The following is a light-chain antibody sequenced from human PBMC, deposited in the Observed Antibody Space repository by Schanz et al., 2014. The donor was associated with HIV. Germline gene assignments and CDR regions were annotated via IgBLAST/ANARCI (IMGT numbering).Light chain of an antibody. J-gene: IGLJ3*02. CDR1: RSNIGSNA. Sequence: QSVLTQPPSASGTPGQRVTISCSVSRSNIGSNAVNWFQQLPGTAPKLLIYNSYHRPSGVPDRFSGSGSGASASLAISGLQSEDEADYYCAGWHDSLNVWVFGGGTKMTVL. V-gene: IGLV1-44*01. CDR2: NSY. CDR3: AGWHDSLNVWV.